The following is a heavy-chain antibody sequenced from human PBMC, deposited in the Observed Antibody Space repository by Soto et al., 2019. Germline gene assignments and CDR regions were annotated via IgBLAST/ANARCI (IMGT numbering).Heavy chain of an antibody. D-gene: IGHD2-15*01. CDR3: AREGGLLLDY. CDR1: GFTFSSYA. CDR2: ISYDGSNK. V-gene: IGHV3-30-3*01. Sequence: QVQLVESGGGVVQPGRSLRLSCAASGFTFSSYAMHWVRQAPGKGLEWVAVISYDGSNKYYADSVKGRFIISRDISKNKLYLQMNSLRAEETAVDYCAREGGLLLDYCCKGTMVTISS. J-gene: IGHJ4*02.